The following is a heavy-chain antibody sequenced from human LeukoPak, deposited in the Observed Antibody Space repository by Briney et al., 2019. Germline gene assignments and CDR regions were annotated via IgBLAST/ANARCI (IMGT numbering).Heavy chain of an antibody. V-gene: IGHV3-74*01. CDR3: ATAGGDGSRMGFDP. Sequence: GSLRLSCADSGSTFSRYWMHWVRQTPGKGLVWVSCISADGSVTRYADSVKGRFTISRDNTKSTLYLQMHSLRAEDTAVYYCATAGGDGSRMGFDPWGQGTLVTVSS. CDR2: ISADGSVT. D-gene: IGHD2-15*01. CDR1: GSTFSRYW. J-gene: IGHJ5*02.